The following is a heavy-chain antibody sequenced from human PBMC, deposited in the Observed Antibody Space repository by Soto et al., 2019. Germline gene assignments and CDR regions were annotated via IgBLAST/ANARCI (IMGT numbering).Heavy chain of an antibody. CDR2: RWYDGSKK. CDR1: GFTFSSFG. J-gene: IGHJ6*02. Sequence: QVQVVESGGGVVQPGRSLRLSCAASGFTFSSFGMHWVRQAPGKGLEGVSLRWYDGSKKLYGDSVKGRFTISRDNSRNTVYLQMYGLRADDTAVYYCARDASYYSLWSGYYPSRNGMDVWGQGTTVTVSS. CDR3: ARDASYYSLWSGYYPSRNGMDV. V-gene: IGHV3-33*01. D-gene: IGHD3-3*01.